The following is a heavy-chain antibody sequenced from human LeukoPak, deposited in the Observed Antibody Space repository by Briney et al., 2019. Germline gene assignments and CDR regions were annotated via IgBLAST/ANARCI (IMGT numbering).Heavy chain of an antibody. CDR3: ARGGFYGSTNFDY. CDR1: GGSISSGGYY. D-gene: IGHD6-13*01. Sequence: PSETLSLTCTVSGGSISSGGYYWSWIRQHPGKGLEWIGYIYYSGSTYYNPSLKSRVTISVDTSKDQFSLKLNSVTAADTAVYYCARGGFYGSTNFDYWGEGTLVTVSS. J-gene: IGHJ4*02. V-gene: IGHV4-31*03. CDR2: IYYSGST.